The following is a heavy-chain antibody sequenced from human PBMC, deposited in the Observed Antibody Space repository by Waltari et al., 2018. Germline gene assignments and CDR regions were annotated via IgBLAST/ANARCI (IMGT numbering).Heavy chain of an antibody. CDR1: GFTCSSYS. D-gene: IGHD3-10*01. J-gene: IGHJ6*02. CDR2: ISSSSITI. CDR3: ARVTYYYGSGSSFYYYYGMDV. V-gene: IGHV3-48*01. Sequence: EVQLVESGGGLVQPGGSVRPSCAASGFTCSSYSRNWVRQARGKGLEWVSGISSSSITIIYADCVKGRFTISMDNPMTFLYLQMNSLRAEHTAVYYCARVTYYYGSGSSFYYYYGMDVWGQGTTVTVSS.